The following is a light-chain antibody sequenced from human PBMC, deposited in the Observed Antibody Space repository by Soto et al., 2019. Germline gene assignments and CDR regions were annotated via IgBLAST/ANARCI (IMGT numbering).Light chain of an antibody. CDR1: TSDIGGYNY. V-gene: IGLV2-14*03. CDR3: SSYTSGSTRV. Sequence: QSALTQPASVSRSPGQSITISCTGTTSDIGGYNYVSWYQQHPGKAPKLMIYDVSSRPSGVSYRFSGSKSGNTASLTISGLQAEDEADYYCSSYTSGSTRVFGTGTKVTVL. CDR2: DVS. J-gene: IGLJ1*01.